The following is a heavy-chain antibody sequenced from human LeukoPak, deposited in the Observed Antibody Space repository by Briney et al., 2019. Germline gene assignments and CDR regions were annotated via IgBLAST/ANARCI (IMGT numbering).Heavy chain of an antibody. D-gene: IGHD5-18*01. CDR2: IYYSGST. V-gene: IGHV4-59*01. CDR1: GGSISSYY. Sequence: KPSETLSLTCTVSGGSISSYYWSWIRQPSGKGLEWIGYIYYSGSTNYNPSLKSRVTISVDTSKNQFSLKLSSVTAADTAVYYCARDRGYSDGYRLDYWGQGALVTVSS. J-gene: IGHJ4*02. CDR3: ARDRGYSDGYRLDY.